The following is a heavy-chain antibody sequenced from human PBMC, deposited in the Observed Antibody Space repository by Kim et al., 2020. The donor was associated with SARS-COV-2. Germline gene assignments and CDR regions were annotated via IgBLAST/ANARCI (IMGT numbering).Heavy chain of an antibody. Sequence: GGSLRLSCAASGFTFSDYYMSWIRQAPGKGLEWVSYISSSSSYTNNADSVKGRFTISRDNAKNSLYLQMNSLRAEDTAVYYCAREYCGGDCSFDYWGQGTLVTVSS. V-gene: IGHV3-11*06. J-gene: IGHJ4*02. CDR1: GFTFSDYY. CDR2: ISSSSSYT. CDR3: AREYCGGDCSFDY. D-gene: IGHD2-21*02.